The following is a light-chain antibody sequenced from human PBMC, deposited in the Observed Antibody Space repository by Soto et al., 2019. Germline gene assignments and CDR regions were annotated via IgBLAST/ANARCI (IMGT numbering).Light chain of an antibody. CDR3: QQYGSSPPYT. CDR2: GAS. V-gene: IGKV3-20*01. CDR1: QSVSSSY. J-gene: IGKJ2*01. Sequence: EIVLTQSPGTLSLSPGERATLSCRASQSVSSSYLAWYQQKPGQAPRLLIYGASSRATGIPDRFSGSGSGTDFTLTISRLETDDFAVYYGQQYGSSPPYTFGQGTKLE.